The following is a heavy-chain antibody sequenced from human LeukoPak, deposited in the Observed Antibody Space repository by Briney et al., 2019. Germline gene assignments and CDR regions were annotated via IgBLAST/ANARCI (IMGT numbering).Heavy chain of an antibody. Sequence: GGSLRLSCAASGFIFNDFYMSWIRQAPGKGLEWVSYISSSGGTMHYADSVKGRFTVSRDNSKNTLFLQMNSLRAEDTAVYYCAKDGGLWVSAHWGDSWGRGTLVTVSS. J-gene: IGHJ4*02. CDR1: GFIFNDFY. CDR3: AKDGGLWVSAHWGDS. V-gene: IGHV3-11*01. CDR2: ISSSGGTM. D-gene: IGHD7-27*01.